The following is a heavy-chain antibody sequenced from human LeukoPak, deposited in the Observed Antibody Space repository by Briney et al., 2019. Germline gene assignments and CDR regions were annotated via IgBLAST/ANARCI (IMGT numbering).Heavy chain of an antibody. D-gene: IGHD2-21*01. CDR2: IKQDGREI. V-gene: IGHV3-7*01. CDR1: GFTFSYYW. CDR3: ARDVVFDY. J-gene: IGHJ4*02. Sequence: GGSLRLSCEASGFTFSYYWMNWVRQAPGKGLEWVANIKQDGREIYYADSVKGRFSISRDNAQTSLYPQMNSLRAEDTAVYYCARDVVFDYWGQGTLVSVSS.